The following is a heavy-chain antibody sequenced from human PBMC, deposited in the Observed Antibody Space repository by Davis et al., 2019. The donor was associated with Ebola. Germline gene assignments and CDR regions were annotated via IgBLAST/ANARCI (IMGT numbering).Heavy chain of an antibody. V-gene: IGHV1-2*04. CDR1: GYTFTGYY. CDR2: INPNSGGT. Sequence: AASVTVSCKASGYTFTGYYMHCVRQAPGQGLEWMGWINPNSGGTHYAHKFQGWVTMPRDTSISTAYMELSSLSSEDTAVYYCARAGGDLGYCSGGSCYSFYYYYGMDVWGQGTTVTVSS. J-gene: IGHJ6*02. CDR3: ARAGGDLGYCSGGSCYSFYYYYGMDV. D-gene: IGHD2-15*01.